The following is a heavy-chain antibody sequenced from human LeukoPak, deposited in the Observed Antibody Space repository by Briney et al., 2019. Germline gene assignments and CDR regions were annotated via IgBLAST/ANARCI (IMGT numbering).Heavy chain of an antibody. CDR2: IYYSGST. J-gene: IGHJ4*02. D-gene: IGHD3-10*01. V-gene: IGHV4-59*01. CDR1: GGSISSYY. Sequence: SETLSLTCTVSGGSISSYYWSWIRQPPGKGLEWIGYIYYSGSTNYNPSLKSRVTISVDTSKNQFSLKLSSVTAADTAVYYCASMDITMVRGVITNFFDYWGQGTLVTVSS. CDR3: ASMDITMVRGVITNFFDY.